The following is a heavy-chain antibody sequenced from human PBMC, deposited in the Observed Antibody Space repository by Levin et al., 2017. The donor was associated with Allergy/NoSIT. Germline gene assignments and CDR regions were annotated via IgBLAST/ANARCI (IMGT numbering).Heavy chain of an antibody. J-gene: IGHJ4*02. CDR1: GFTFSSYA. CDR2: ISYDGSDK. Sequence: GGSLRLSCAASGFTFSSYAMHWVRQAPGKGLEWVAFISYDGSDKYYADSVPVRFTISRDDSKNTLYLQVNSLRAEDTAAYYCAKEGPGRDFDYWGQGTLVAVSS. V-gene: IGHV3-30*18. D-gene: IGHD1-14*01. CDR3: AKEGPGRDFDY.